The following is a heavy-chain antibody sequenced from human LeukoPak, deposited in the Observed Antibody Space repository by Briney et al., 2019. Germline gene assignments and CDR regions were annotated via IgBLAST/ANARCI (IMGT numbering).Heavy chain of an antibody. J-gene: IGHJ4*02. CDR3: AQLGGGGY. V-gene: IGHV3-15*01. Sequence: GGSLRLSCAASGFSLSDAWMSRVRQAPGKGLDCVGRIKPKTRGGTTDYAESVNGRFSVSRDDSKNTMYLQINSLTTEDTGLYHCAQLGGGGYWGQGAQVTVSS. CDR1: GFSLSDAW. D-gene: IGHD2-15*01. CDR2: IKPKTRGGTT.